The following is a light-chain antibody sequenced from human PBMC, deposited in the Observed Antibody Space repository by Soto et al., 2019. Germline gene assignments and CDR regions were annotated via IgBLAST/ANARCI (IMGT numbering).Light chain of an antibody. CDR1: QSISSW. CDR2: DAS. J-gene: IGKJ4*01. Sequence: DIQMTQSPSSLSASVGDRVTITCRASQSISSWLAWYQQKPGKAPKLLIYDASSLESGVPSRFSGSGSGTEFTLTISDLQPEDSVTYYCQQSYSFPLTFGGGTKVDIK. CDR3: QQSYSFPLT. V-gene: IGKV1-5*01.